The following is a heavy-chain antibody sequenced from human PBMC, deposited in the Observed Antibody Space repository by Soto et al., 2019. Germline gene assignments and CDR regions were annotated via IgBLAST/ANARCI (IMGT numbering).Heavy chain of an antibody. CDR2: ISSSSSYI. CDR1: GFTFSSYS. V-gene: IGHV3-21*01. CDR3: ARDPGGYSAFDI. D-gene: IGHD2-2*03. J-gene: IGHJ3*02. Sequence: EVQLVESGGGLVKPGGSLRLSCAASGFTFSSYSMNWVRQAPGKGLEWVSSISSSSSYIYYADSVKCRFTISRDNAKNSLYLQMNSLRAEDTAVYYCARDPGGYSAFDIWGQGTMVTVSS.